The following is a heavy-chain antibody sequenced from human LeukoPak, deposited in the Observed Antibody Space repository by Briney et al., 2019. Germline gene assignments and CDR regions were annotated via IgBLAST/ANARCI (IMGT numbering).Heavy chain of an antibody. D-gene: IGHD5-24*01. V-gene: IGHV3-11*01. J-gene: IGHJ4*02. CDR1: GFTFSDYY. CDR3: ARGHRDGYNYPFDY. CDR2: ISSSGSTI. Sequence: PGGSLTLSCAASGFTFSDYYMSWLRQAPGKGLEWVSYISSSGSTIYYADSVKGRFTISRDNAKNSLYLQMNSLRAEDTAVYYCARGHRDGYNYPFDYWGQGTLVTVSS.